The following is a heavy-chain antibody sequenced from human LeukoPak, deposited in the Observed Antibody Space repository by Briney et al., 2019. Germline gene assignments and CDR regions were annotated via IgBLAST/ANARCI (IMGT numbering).Heavy chain of an antibody. V-gene: IGHV4-34*01. Sequence: SETLSLTCAVYGGSFSGYYWSWIRQPPGKGLEWIGEINHSGSTNYNPSPKSRVTIPVDTSKNQLSLKLTSVTAADTAVYYCARAFGVVIYFDYWGQGTLVTVSS. J-gene: IGHJ4*02. CDR1: GGSFSGYY. CDR3: ARAFGVVIYFDY. CDR2: INHSGST. D-gene: IGHD3-3*01.